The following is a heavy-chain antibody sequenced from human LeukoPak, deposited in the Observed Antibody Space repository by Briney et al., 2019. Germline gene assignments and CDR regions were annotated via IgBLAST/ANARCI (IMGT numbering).Heavy chain of an antibody. CDR1: GYTFTGYY. V-gene: IGHV1-2*04. CDR2: INPNSGGT. D-gene: IGHD6-6*01. J-gene: IGHJ6*03. CDR3: ASAQLGDYYYYMDV. Sequence: ASVKVSCKASGYTFTGYYMHWVRQAPGQGLEWMGWINPNSGGTNYAQKFQGWVTMTRDTSISTAYMELSRLRSDDTAVYYCASAQLGDYYYYMDVWGKGTTVTVSS.